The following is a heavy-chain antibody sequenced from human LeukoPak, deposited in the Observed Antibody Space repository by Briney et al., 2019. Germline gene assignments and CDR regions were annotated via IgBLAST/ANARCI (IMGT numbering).Heavy chain of an antibody. V-gene: IGHV1-3*01. J-gene: IGHJ4*02. D-gene: IGHD3-10*01. CDR1: GYTFTSYA. CDR3: ARDQYYYGSAEGY. Sequence: ASVKVSRKASGYTFTSYAMHWVRQAPGQRLEWMGWINAGNGNTKYSQKFQGRVTITRDTSASTAYMELSSLRSEDTAVYYCARDQYYYGSAEGYWGQGTLVTVSS. CDR2: INAGNGNT.